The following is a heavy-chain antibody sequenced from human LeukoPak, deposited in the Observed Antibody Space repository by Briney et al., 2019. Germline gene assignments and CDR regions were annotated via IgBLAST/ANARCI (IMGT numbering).Heavy chain of an antibody. CDR1: GGSISSYY. CDR2: IYTSGST. J-gene: IGHJ5*02. CDR3: ARDSGTTGEVKFDP. V-gene: IGHV4-4*08. D-gene: IGHD3-10*01. Sequence: SETLSLTCTVSGGSISSYYWSWLRQPPGKGLEWIGYIYTSGSTDYNPPLKSRVTMSVDTSNNQFSLKLSSVTAADTAVYYCARDSGTTGEVKFDPWGQGTLVTVSS.